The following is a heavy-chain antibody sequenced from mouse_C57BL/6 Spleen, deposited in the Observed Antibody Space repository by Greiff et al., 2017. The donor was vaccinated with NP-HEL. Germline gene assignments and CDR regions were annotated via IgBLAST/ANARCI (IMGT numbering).Heavy chain of an antibody. J-gene: IGHJ1*03. CDR2: ISYDGSN. CDR3: ARRGDYENWYFDV. V-gene: IGHV3-6*01. Sequence: ESGPGLVKPSQSLSLTCSVTGYSITSGYYWNWIRQFPGNKLEWMGYISYDGSNNYNPSLKNRISITRDTSKNQFFLKLNSVTTEDTATYYCARRGDYENWYFDVWGTGTTVTVSS. CDR1: GYSITSGYY. D-gene: IGHD2-4*01.